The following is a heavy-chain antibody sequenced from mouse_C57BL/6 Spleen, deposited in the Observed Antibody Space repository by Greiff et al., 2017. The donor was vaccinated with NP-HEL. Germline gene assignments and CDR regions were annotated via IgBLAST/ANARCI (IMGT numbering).Heavy chain of an antibody. J-gene: IGHJ2*01. V-gene: IGHV1-26*01. CDR2: INPNNGGT. Sequence: EVQLQQSGPELVKPGASVKISCKASGYTFTDYYMNWVKQSHGKSLEWIGDINPNNGGTSYNQKFKGKATLTVDKSSSTAYMELRSLTSEDSAVYYCARSPVYFDYWGQGTTLTVSS. CDR3: ARSPVYFDY. CDR1: GYTFTDYY.